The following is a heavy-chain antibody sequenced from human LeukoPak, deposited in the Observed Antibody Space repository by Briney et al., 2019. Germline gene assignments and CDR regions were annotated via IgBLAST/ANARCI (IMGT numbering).Heavy chain of an antibody. D-gene: IGHD1-1*01. CDR2: IYYSGST. J-gene: IGHJ5*02. CDR3: ARDGLERGIDP. CDR1: GGSISSSSYY. V-gene: IGHV4-39*07. Sequence: PSETLSLTCTVSGGSISSSSYYWGWIRQPPGKGLEWIGSIYYSGSTYYNPSLKSRVTISVDTSKNQFSLKLSSVTAADTAVYYCARDGLERGIDPWGQGTLVTVSS.